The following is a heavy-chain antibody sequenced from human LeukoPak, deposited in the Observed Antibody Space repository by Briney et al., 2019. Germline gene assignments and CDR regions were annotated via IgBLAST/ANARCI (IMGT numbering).Heavy chain of an antibody. J-gene: IGHJ4*02. CDR1: GYTFTSNY. V-gene: IGHV1-46*01. CDR3: ARGRLRYLDWTRAYSDY. CDR2: IYPRDGST. Sequence: ASVKVSCKASGYTFTSNYIHWVRQAPGQGLEWMGMIYPRDGSTSYAQKFQGRVTVTRDTSTSTVHMELSGLRSDDTAVYYCARGRLRYLDWTRAYSDYWGQGTLVTVSS. D-gene: IGHD3-9*01.